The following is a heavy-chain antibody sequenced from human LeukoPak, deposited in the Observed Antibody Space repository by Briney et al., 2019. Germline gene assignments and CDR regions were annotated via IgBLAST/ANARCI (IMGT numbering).Heavy chain of an antibody. CDR1: GFTFSSYA. Sequence: GGSLRLSCAASGFTFSSYAMHWVRQAPGKGLEWVAVISYDGSNKYYADSVKGRFTISRDNSKNTLYLQMNSLRAEDTAVYYCAKDRDSNYGPHLQHYYYYYGMDVWGQGTTVTVSS. J-gene: IGHJ6*02. D-gene: IGHD4-11*01. CDR2: ISYDGSNK. V-gene: IGHV3-30*04. CDR3: AKDRDSNYGPHLQHYYYYYGMDV.